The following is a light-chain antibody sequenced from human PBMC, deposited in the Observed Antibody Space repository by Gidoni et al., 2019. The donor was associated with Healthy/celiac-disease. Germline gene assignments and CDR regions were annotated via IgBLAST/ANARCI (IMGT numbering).Light chain of an antibody. CDR1: QSVSSY. Sequence: EIVLTQSPATLSLSPGERATLSCRASQSVSSYLAWYQQKPGQAPRLLIYDASNRATGIPARFSGSGSGTDVTLTISSLEPEDFAVYYCQQRSSWPPELTFGGGTKVEIK. J-gene: IGKJ4*01. CDR3: QQRSSWPPELT. CDR2: DAS. V-gene: IGKV3-11*01.